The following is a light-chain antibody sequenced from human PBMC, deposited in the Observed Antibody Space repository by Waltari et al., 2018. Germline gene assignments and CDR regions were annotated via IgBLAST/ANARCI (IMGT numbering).Light chain of an antibody. CDR1: QTVRTTY. CDR2: GAS. CDR3: QQYDISPLT. Sequence: DIVLRQSPGTLYLSPGERATLSCRASQTVRTTYLAWYQQKPGQAPTLLIYGASSMATGIPYRFSGSGSGTDFSLTISSLEPEDFAVYYCQQYDISPLTFGGGTKVEIK. J-gene: IGKJ4*01. V-gene: IGKV3-20*01.